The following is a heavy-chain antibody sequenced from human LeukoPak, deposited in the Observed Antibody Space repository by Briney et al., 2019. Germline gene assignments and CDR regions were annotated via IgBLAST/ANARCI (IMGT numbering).Heavy chain of an antibody. J-gene: IGHJ6*02. CDR1: GFTFDDYA. CDR3: ARDQWLAYYYHGMDV. D-gene: IGHD6-19*01. CDR2: ITNNGTTI. Sequence: PGGSLRLSCAASGFTFDDYAMHWVRQAPGKGLEWVSYITNNGTTIYYADSVKGRFTISRDNAENSLYLQMNSLRAEDTAIYYCARDQWLAYYYHGMDVWGQGTTVTVSS. V-gene: IGHV3-48*03.